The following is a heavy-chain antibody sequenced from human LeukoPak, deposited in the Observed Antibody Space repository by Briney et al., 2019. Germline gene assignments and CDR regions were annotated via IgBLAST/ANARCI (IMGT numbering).Heavy chain of an antibody. Sequence: SETLSLTCTVSGGSISSSSYYWGWIRQPPGKGLEWIGSIYYSGSTYYNPSLKSRVTISVETSKNQFSLKLSSVTAADTAVYYCARDRAMVRGVNYYYGMDVWGQGTTVTVSS. D-gene: IGHD3-10*01. V-gene: IGHV4-39*07. CDR3: ARDRAMVRGVNYYYGMDV. CDR1: GGSISSSSYY. J-gene: IGHJ6*02. CDR2: IYYSGST.